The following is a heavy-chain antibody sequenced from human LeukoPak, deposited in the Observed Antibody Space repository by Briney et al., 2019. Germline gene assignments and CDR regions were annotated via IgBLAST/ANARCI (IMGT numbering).Heavy chain of an antibody. CDR1: GGSISSYY. D-gene: IGHD2-2*01. CDR3: ARVGDIVVVPAANPVSTWFDP. J-gene: IGHJ5*02. CDR2: IYYRGST. Sequence: SSETLSLTCTVSGGSISSYYWSWIRQPPGKGLEWIGYIYYRGSTNYNPSLKSRVTISVDTSKDQFSLKLSSVTAADTAVYYCARVGDIVVVPAANPVSTWFDPWGQGTLVTVSS. V-gene: IGHV4-59*01.